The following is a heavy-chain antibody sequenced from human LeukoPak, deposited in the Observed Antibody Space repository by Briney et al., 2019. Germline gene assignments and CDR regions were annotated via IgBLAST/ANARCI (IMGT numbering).Heavy chain of an antibody. CDR2: ISAYNGNT. D-gene: IGHD3-9*01. J-gene: IGHJ3*02. CDR3: ARDGYFDWFPPNDAFDI. V-gene: IGHV1-18*01. Sequence: ASVKVSCKASGYTFTSYDISWVRQAPGQGLEWMGWISAYNGNTNYAQKLQGRVTMTTDTSTSTAYMELRSLRSDDTAVYYCARDGYFDWFPPNDAFDIWGQGTMVTVSS. CDR1: GYTFTSYD.